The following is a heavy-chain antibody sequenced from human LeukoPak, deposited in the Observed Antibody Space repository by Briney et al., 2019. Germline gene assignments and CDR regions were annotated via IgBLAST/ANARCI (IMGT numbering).Heavy chain of an antibody. V-gene: IGHV3-21*01. CDR1: GFTFSTYN. CDR3: ARDSSSYYFDY. J-gene: IGHJ4*02. CDR2: ITSSSSYT. Sequence: PGGSLRLSCAASGFTFSTYNMNWVRQAPGKGLEWVSSITSSSSYTFYADSVEGRFTISRDNAKNSLYLQMNSLRAEDTAVYYCARDSSSYYFDYWGQGTLVTVSS. D-gene: IGHD6-19*01.